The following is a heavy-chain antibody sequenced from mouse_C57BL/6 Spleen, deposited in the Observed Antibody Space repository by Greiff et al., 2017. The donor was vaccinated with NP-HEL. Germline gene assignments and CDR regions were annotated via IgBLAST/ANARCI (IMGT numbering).Heavy chain of an antibody. CDR2: IDPNSGGT. V-gene: IGHV1-72*01. Sequence: QVHVKQSGAELVKPGASVKLSCKASGYTFTSYWMHWVKQRPGRGLEWIGRIDPNSGGTKYNEKFKSKATLTVDKPSSTAYMQLSSLTSEDSAVYYCATNGPGTTGGAMDYWGQGTSVTVSS. CDR1: GYTFTSYW. J-gene: IGHJ4*01. D-gene: IGHD1-1*01. CDR3: ATNGPGTTGGAMDY.